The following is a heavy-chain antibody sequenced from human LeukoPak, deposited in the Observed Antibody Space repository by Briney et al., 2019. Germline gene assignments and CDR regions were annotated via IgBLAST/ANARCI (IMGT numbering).Heavy chain of an antibody. CDR2: ISSDSGAI. CDR3: VRELAY. CDR1: GFTFSTYM. V-gene: IGHV3-48*01. Sequence: GGSLRLSCELAGFTFSTYMMNSVHQAPGKGLDWLSYISSDSGAIYYADSVKGRFTISRDNAQKSLYLQMNSLTVEDTAVYYCVRELAYWGQGALVTVSS. J-gene: IGHJ4*02.